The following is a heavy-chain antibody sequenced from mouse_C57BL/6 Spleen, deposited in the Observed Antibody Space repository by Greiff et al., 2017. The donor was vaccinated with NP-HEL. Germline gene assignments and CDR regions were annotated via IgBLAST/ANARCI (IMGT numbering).Heavy chain of an antibody. D-gene: IGHD2-1*01. J-gene: IGHJ2*01. CDR1: GYAFTNYL. Sequence: QVQLQQSGAELVRPGTSVKVSCKASGYAFTNYLIEWVKQRPGQGLEWIGVINPGSGGTNYNEEFKGKATLTADKSSSTAYMQLSSLTSEDSAVYFCARSTGNPFDYWGQGTTLTVSS. CDR3: ARSTGNPFDY. V-gene: IGHV1-54*01. CDR2: INPGSGGT.